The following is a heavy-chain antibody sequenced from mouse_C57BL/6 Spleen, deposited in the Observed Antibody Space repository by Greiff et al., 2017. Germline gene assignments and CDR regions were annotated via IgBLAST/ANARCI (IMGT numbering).Heavy chain of an antibody. Sequence: EVQLQQSGPGLAKPSQTLFLTCSVTGYSITSDYWNWIRKFPGNKLEYMGYISYSGSTYYNPYLKSRISITRDTSKNQYYLQLNSVTTEDTATDYCARSDYGSSFDFDYWGQGTTLTVSS. J-gene: IGHJ2*01. D-gene: IGHD1-1*01. CDR2: ISYSGST. CDR1: GYSITSDY. CDR3: ARSDYGSSFDFDY. V-gene: IGHV3-8*01.